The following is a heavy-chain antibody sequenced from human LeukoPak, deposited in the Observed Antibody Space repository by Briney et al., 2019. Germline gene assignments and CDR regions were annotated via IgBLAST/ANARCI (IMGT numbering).Heavy chain of an antibody. CDR1: GYTFISYG. D-gene: IGHD3-22*01. Sequence: ASVKVSCKASGYTFISYGISWLRQAPGKGLEWMGGFDPGDGETIYAQKFQGRVTMTEDTSTDTAYMELSSLRSEDTAVYYCATSYDSSGPVDYWGQGTLVTVSS. J-gene: IGHJ4*02. CDR3: ATSYDSSGPVDY. V-gene: IGHV1-24*01. CDR2: FDPGDGET.